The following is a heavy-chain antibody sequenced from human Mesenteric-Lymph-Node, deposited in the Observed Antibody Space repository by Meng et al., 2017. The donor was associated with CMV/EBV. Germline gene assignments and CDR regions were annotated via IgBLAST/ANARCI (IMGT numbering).Heavy chain of an antibody. V-gene: IGHV4-39*07. CDR1: GGSISRNNYY. J-gene: IGHJ4*02. CDR3: AKGKYGGGWFDFDA. CDR2: IYYSGST. Sequence: SETLSLTCTVSGGSISRNNYYWGWIRQPPGKGLEWIGSIYYSGSTYYNPSLKSRVTISVDTSKNQFSLKLSSVTAADTAVYYCAKGKYGGGWFDFDAWGQGMSVTVSS. D-gene: IGHD1-26*01.